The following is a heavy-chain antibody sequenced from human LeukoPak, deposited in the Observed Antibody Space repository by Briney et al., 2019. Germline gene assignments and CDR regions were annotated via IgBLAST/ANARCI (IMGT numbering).Heavy chain of an antibody. V-gene: IGHV4-34*01. J-gene: IGHJ6*02. D-gene: IGHD6-13*01. CDR3: ARDRKQQLATNHSSYYGMDV. CDR1: GGSFSGYY. Sequence: PSETLSLTCAVYGGSFSGYYWSWIRQPPGKGLEWIGEINHSGSTNYKPSLKSRVTISVDTSKNQFSLRLSSVTAADTAVYYCARDRKQQLATNHSSYYGMDVWGQGTTVTVSS. CDR2: INHSGST.